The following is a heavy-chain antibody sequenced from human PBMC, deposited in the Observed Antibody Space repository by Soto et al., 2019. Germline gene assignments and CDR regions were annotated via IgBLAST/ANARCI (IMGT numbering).Heavy chain of an antibody. D-gene: IGHD5-12*01. CDR1: GFTFSRYW. J-gene: IGHJ4*02. V-gene: IGHV3-7*01. CDR3: ARDREYSGIFDY. Sequence: PGGSLRLSCAASGFTFSRYWMSWVRQAPGKGLEWVANIKQDGSEKYYVDSVKGRFTISRDNAKNSLYLQMNSLRAEDTAVYYCARDREYSGIFDYWGQGTLVTVSS. CDR2: IKQDGSEK.